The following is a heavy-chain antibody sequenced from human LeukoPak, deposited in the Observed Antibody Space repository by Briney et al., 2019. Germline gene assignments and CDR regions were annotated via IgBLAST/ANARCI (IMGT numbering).Heavy chain of an antibody. CDR3: ARISTMVRGVIIPSDY. D-gene: IGHD3-10*01. Sequence: PSETLSLTCAVYGGSFSGYYWSWIRQPPGKGLEWIGEINHSGSTNYNPSLKSRVTISVDTSKNQFSLKLSSVTAADTAVYYCARISTMVRGVIIPSDYWGQGTLVTVSS. CDR1: GGSFSGYY. CDR2: INHSGST. J-gene: IGHJ4*02. V-gene: IGHV4-34*01.